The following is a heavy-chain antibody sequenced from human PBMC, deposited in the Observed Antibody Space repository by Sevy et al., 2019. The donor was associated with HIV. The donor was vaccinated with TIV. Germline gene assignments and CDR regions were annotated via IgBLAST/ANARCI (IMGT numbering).Heavy chain of an antibody. Sequence: GGSLRLSCAASGFTFNNYGMHWVRQAPGKGLEWVAVVSYDGSTKNSVDSVKGRFTISRDNSKKTVYLQMNSLRAEDTAVYYCAKESVVYGSGSYFSYGMDVWGQGTTVTVSS. V-gene: IGHV3-30*18. CDR2: VSYDGSTK. D-gene: IGHD3-10*01. CDR1: GFTFNNYG. J-gene: IGHJ6*02. CDR3: AKESVVYGSGSYFSYGMDV.